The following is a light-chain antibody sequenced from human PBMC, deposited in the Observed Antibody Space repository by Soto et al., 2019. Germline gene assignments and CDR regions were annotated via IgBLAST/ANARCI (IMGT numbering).Light chain of an antibody. Sequence: SYELTQPPSVSVAPGKTARITCGVNNIGSKSVHWYQQKPGQAPVLVIYYDSDRPSGIPERFSGSNSGNTATLTISRVEAGYEADYYRQVWDSSSDHPYVFGTGTKLTVL. CDR1: NIGSKS. J-gene: IGLJ1*01. CDR2: YDS. CDR3: QVWDSSSDHPYV. V-gene: IGLV3-21*04.